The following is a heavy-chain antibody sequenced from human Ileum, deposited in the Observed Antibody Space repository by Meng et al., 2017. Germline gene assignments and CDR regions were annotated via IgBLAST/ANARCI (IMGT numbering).Heavy chain of an antibody. CDR3: VTAWPN. V-gene: IGHV3-15*01. CDR2: IKSKTAGETT. J-gene: IGHJ4*02. D-gene: IGHD1-20*01. CDR1: GFTFSNTW. Sequence: GESLKISCVGSGFTFSNTWPSWVRQAPGKGLGWVGRIKSKTAGETTDYAAPVKGRFTISRDDSKNTVYLQINSLKSEDTAVYYCVTAWPNWGQGTLVTVSS.